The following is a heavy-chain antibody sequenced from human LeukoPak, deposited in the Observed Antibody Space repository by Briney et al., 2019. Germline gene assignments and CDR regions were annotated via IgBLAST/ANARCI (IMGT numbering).Heavy chain of an antibody. J-gene: IGHJ4*02. V-gene: IGHV4-30-2*01. CDR2: IYHSGST. D-gene: IGHD2/OR15-2a*01. CDR1: GGSISSGGYS. Sequence: SETLSLTCAVSGGSISSGGYSWSWIRQPPGKGLEWIGYIYHSGSTYDNPSLKSRVTISVDRSKNQFSLKLSSVTAADTAVYYCATSHNSDFDYWGQGTLVTVSS. CDR3: ATSHNSDFDY.